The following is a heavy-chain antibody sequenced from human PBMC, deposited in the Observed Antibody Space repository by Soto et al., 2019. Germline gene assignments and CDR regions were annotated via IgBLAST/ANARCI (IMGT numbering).Heavy chain of an antibody. CDR2: IYWDDDK. V-gene: IGHV2-5*02. CDR3: AHRRQQLGPYYYFDY. Sequence: QITLKESGPTLVKPTQTLTLTCTFSGFSLSTSGVGVAWIRQPPGKALEWLALIYWDDDKRYSPSLKSRLTTXXDXSXXQVVLTTTNMDPVDTATYYCAHRRQQLGPYYYFDYWGQGTLVTVSS. CDR1: GFSLSTSGVG. D-gene: IGHD6-13*01. J-gene: IGHJ4*02.